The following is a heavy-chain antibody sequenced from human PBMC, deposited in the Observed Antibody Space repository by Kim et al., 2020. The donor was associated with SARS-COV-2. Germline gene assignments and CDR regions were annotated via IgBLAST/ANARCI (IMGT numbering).Heavy chain of an antibody. V-gene: IGHV4-39*01. D-gene: IGHD2-2*01. Sequence: SETLSLTCTVSGGSISSSSYYWGWIRQPPGQGLEWIGSIYYSGSTYYNPSLKSRITISVDTSKNQFSLKLSSVTAADTAVYYCASPPYCSSTSCLLDVWGQGATVTVSP. J-gene: IGHJ6*01. CDR3: ASPPYCSSTSCLLDV. CDR2: IYYSGST. CDR1: GGSISSSSYY.